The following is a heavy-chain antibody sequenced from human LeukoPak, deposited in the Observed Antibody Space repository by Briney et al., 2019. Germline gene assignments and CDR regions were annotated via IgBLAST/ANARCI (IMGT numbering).Heavy chain of an antibody. D-gene: IGHD2-15*01. Sequence: ASVKVSCKASGFTFTAFYMHWVRQGHGQGLEWMAWINLSSGGTNYAQKFRGRVTMTRDSSISTAYMELTSLRSDDTAIYYCVTSTGYFNTWGAFDIWGQGTMVTVSS. CDR1: GFTFTAFY. J-gene: IGHJ3*02. V-gene: IGHV1-2*02. CDR3: VTSTGYFNTWGAFDI. CDR2: INLSSGGT.